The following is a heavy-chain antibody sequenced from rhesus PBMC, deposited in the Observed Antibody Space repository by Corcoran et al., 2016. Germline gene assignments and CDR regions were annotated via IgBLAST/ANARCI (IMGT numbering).Heavy chain of an antibody. CDR3: AREDYYALDS. CDR1: GVTLNYDG. CDR2: INNGVSRT. Sequence: EVELVESGGGLVQPGGSLRLSCAASGVTLNYDGMSWVRQAPGKGRGWVSNINNGVSRTYYADSVKGRFTISRDNSTHTFSLQMNSLRGEDTAVYYCAREDYYALDSWGQGVVVTVSS. J-gene: IGHJ6*01. V-gene: IGHV3S5*01.